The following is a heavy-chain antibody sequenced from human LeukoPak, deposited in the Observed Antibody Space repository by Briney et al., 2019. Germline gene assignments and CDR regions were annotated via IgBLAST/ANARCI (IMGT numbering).Heavy chain of an antibody. CDR2: IKQDGSEK. CDR3: ARRRFELLTDNWFDP. D-gene: IGHD1-26*01. CDR1: GFTFSSYW. J-gene: IGHJ5*02. Sequence: GGSLRLSCAASGFTFSSYWMSWVRQAPGKGLEWVANIKQDGSEKYYVDSVKGRFTISRDNAKNSLYLQMNSLRAEDTAVYYCARRRFELLTDNWFDPWGQGTLVTVSS. V-gene: IGHV3-7*03.